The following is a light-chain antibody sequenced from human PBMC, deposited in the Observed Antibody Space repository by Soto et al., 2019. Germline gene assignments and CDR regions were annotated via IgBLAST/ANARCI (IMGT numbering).Light chain of an antibody. CDR1: QSVSSK. J-gene: IGKJ4*01. V-gene: IGKV3-15*01. Sequence: EFVLTQSPDTLSLSPGERATLSCRASQSVSSKLVWYQQKPGQAPRFLIYGASTRATGIPARFRGSGSGTEFTLTIDSLQSEDFAVYYCQQYNDWPPAFGGGTKVDIK. CDR3: QQYNDWPPA. CDR2: GAS.